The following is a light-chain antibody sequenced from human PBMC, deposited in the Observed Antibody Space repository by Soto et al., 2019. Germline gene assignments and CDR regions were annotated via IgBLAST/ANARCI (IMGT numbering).Light chain of an antibody. CDR2: EVS. CDR3: SSHASSSTLYV. CDR1: SSDVGSY. J-gene: IGLJ1*01. Sequence: QSVLTQPASVSGSPGQSITISCTGTSSDVGSYVSWYQQHPDKAPKLMIYEVSNRPSGVSNRFSGSKSGNTASLTISGLQDEDEADYYCSSHASSSTLYVFGTGTKLTAL. V-gene: IGLV2-14*01.